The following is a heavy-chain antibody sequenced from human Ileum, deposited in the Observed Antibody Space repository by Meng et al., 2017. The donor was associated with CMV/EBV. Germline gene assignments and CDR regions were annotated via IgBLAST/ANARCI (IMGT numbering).Heavy chain of an antibody. Sequence: SGFSFSYYSMSWVRQAPGKGLEWVSSLALIPVNTFYADSVKGRFTISRDDAKNSLYLQMDSLRAEDTAMYYCTRDIYYGPGNYYWDYWGQGALVTVSS. D-gene: IGHD3-10*01. CDR1: GFSFSYYS. V-gene: IGHV3-21*06. CDR2: LALIPVNT. J-gene: IGHJ4*02. CDR3: TRDIYYGPGNYYWDY.